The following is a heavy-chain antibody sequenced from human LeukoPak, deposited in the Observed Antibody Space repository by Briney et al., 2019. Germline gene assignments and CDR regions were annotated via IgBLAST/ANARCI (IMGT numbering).Heavy chain of an antibody. D-gene: IGHD6-13*01. CDR2: IYTSGST. V-gene: IGHV4-61*02. J-gene: IGHJ5*02. Sequence: PSETLSLTCTVSGGSISSGSYYWSWIRQPAGKGLEWIGRIYTSGSTNYNPSLKSRVTISVETSKNQFSLKLSSVTAADTAVYSWARLYSTSWYFCFAPGGQGPLVTVPS. CDR1: GGSISSGSYY. CDR3: ARLYSTSWYFCFAP.